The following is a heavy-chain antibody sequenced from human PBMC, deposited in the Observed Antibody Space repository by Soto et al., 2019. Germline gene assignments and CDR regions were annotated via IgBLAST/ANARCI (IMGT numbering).Heavy chain of an antibody. J-gene: IGHJ4*02. CDR1: GFTFDDYA. CDR2: IRSKAYGGTT. Sequence: GGSLRLSCRASGFTFDDYAMSWVRQAPGTGLGWVGFIRSKAYGGTTEYAASVKGRFTISRDDSKSFAYLQMNSLKTEDTAVYFCARDGDYFVSGTYGYLDYWGLGTLVTVSS. CDR3: ARDGDYFVSGTYGYLDY. V-gene: IGHV3-49*04. D-gene: IGHD3-10*01.